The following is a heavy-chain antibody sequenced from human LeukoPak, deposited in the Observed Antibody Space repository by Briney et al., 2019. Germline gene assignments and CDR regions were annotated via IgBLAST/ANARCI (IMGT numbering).Heavy chain of an antibody. D-gene: IGHD3-22*01. CDR2: ISGSGGNT. CDR1: GITFSSYA. Sequence: GGSLRLSCAASGITFSSYAMSWVRQAPGKGLEWVSGISGSGGNTYNADSVKGRFTISRDDSKNTLYLQMNSLRAEDTAVYFCAKRGVVIRVILVGFHKEAYYFDSWGQGALVTVSS. V-gene: IGHV3-23*01. J-gene: IGHJ4*02. CDR3: AKRGVVIRVILVGFHKEAYYFDS.